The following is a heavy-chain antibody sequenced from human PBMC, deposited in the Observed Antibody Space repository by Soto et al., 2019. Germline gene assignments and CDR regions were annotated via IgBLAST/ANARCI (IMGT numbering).Heavy chain of an antibody. V-gene: IGHV3-23*01. J-gene: IGHJ6*02. CDR3: AKRASGRYYYYGMDV. CDR2: ISGSGGST. D-gene: IGHD3-10*01. CDR1: GFTFSSYA. Sequence: PGGSLRLSCAASGFTFSSYAMSWVRQAPGKGLEWVSAISGSGGSTYYADSVKGRFTISRDNSKNTLYLQMNGLRAEDTAVYYCAKRASGRYYYYGMDVWGQGTTVTVSS.